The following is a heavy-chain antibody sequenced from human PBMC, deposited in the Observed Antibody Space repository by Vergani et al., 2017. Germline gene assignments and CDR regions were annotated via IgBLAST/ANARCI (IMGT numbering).Heavy chain of an antibody. CDR1: GYTFTGYY. V-gene: IGHV1-2*02. Sequence: QVQLVQSGAEVKKPGASVKVSCKASGYTFTGYYMHWVRQAPGQGLEWMGWINPNSGGTNYAQKFQGRVTMTRDTSISTAYMELSRLRSDDTAVYYCARAVRRDYYGSGSYNNEPYRTSLYGMDVWGQGTTVTVSS. D-gene: IGHD3-10*01. CDR2: INPNSGGT. CDR3: ARAVRRDYYGSGSYNNEPYRTSLYGMDV. J-gene: IGHJ6*02.